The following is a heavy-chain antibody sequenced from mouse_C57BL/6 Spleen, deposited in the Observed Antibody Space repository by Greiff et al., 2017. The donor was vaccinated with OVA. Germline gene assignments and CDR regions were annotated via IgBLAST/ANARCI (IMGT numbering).Heavy chain of an antibody. CDR3: ARRDYDSPGVAY. CDR2: IYPGSGST. Sequence: QVQLQQPGAELVKPGASVKMSCKASGYTFTSYWITWVKQRPGQGLEWIGDIYPGSGSTNYNEKFKSKATLTVDTSSSTAYMQLSSLTSEDSAVYYCARRDYDSPGVAYWGQGTLVTVSA. CDR1: GYTFTSYW. J-gene: IGHJ3*01. D-gene: IGHD2-4*01. V-gene: IGHV1-55*01.